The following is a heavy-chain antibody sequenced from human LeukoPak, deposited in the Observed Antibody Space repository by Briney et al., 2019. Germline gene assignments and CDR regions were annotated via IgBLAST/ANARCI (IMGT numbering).Heavy chain of an antibody. D-gene: IGHD1-1*01. V-gene: IGHV3-33*01. CDR2: IWYEGSKK. Sequence: PGGSLRLPCVASGLSLSNYGMHWVRPAPGKGLGWVGDIWYEGSKKYYTDSVKGRFTISRDNSKNTLYLQMNTLRPEDTAVYYCARGTGTGTTSFDFWGQGTLVTVSS. CDR1: GLSLSNYG. CDR3: ARGTGTGTTSFDF. J-gene: IGHJ4*02.